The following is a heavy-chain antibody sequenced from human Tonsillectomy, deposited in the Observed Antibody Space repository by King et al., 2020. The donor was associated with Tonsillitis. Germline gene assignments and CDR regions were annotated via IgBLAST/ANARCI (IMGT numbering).Heavy chain of an antibody. CDR3: ARDFGDFWSGNWFDP. CDR1: GGSISRYY. Sequence: VQLQESGPGLVKPSETLSLTCIVSGGSISRYYCSWIRQSPGKGLEWIGYIDYRGSTNNNPSLNGRVTISVDTSKNQFSLKVSSVTAADTAVYYCARDFGDFWSGNWFDPWGQGTLVTVSS. D-gene: IGHD3-3*01. J-gene: IGHJ5*02. V-gene: IGHV4-59*01. CDR2: IDYRGST.